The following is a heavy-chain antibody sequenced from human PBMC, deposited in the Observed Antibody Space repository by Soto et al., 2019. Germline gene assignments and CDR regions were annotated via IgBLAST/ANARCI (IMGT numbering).Heavy chain of an antibody. D-gene: IGHD3-22*01. CDR3: AKGESSVSARDFDP. V-gene: IGHV3-23*01. Sequence: VGSLRLSCEASGFTFNNYAMAWVRQAPGKGLEWVSGITSSGAAYYADSVKGRFTISRDNSKNTLYLQMNSLRAEDTAVYYCAKGESSVSARDFDPWGQGTLVTVSS. J-gene: IGHJ5*02. CDR2: ITSSGAA. CDR1: GFTFNNYA.